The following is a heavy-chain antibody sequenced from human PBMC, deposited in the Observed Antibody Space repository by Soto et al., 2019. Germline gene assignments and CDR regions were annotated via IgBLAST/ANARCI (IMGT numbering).Heavy chain of an antibody. V-gene: IGHV1-46*01. CDR2: INPSGGST. D-gene: IGHD6-13*01. CDR1: GYTFTSYY. CDR3: ARDKSSSSSWYSDAFDI. J-gene: IGHJ3*02. Sequence: QVQLVQSGAEVKKPGASVKVSCKASGYTFTSYYMHWVRQAPGQGLEWMVIINPSGGSTSYAQKFQCRVTMTRDTSTSTVYMELSSLRSEDTAVYYCARDKSSSSSWYSDAFDIWGQGTMVTVSS.